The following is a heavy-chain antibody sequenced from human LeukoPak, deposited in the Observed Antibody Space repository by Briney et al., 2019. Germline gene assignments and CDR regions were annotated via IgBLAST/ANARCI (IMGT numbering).Heavy chain of an antibody. J-gene: IGHJ2*01. CDR3: ARRVDWYFDL. CDR1: GYTFINYW. Sequence: GESLKISCAASGYTFINYWIGWVGQMPGKGLEWMGNIFPDDSDATYSPSFQGQVTLSADKSISTAYLHWSSLKASDTAIYYCARRVDWYFDLWGRGTLVTVSS. V-gene: IGHV5-51*01. CDR2: IFPDDSDA.